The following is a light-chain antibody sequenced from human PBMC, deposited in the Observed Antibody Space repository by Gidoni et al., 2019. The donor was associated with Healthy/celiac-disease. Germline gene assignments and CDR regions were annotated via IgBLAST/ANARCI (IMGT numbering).Light chain of an antibody. CDR2: GAS. J-gene: IGKJ5*01. CDR3: QRYGSSPPIT. V-gene: IGKV3-20*01. Sequence: EIVLTQSPGTLSWSPGERATLSCRASQSVSSSYLAWYQQKPGQAPRLLIYGASSRATGIPDRFSGSGSGTDFTLTISRLEPEDFAVYYCQRYGSSPPITFGQGTRLEIK. CDR1: QSVSSSY.